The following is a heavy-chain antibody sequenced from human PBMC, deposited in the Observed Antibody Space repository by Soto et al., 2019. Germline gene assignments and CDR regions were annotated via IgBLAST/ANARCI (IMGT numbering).Heavy chain of an antibody. Sequence: QVQLQESGPGLVKPSQTLSLTCTVSGGSISSGDYYWSWIRQPPGKGLEWIGYIYYSGSTYYNPSLKSRVTISVDTSKNQFTLKLSSVTAADTAVYYCASGYYDYVWGSYRTLDYWGQGTLVTVSS. D-gene: IGHD3-16*02. V-gene: IGHV4-30-4*01. J-gene: IGHJ4*02. CDR3: ASGYYDYVWGSYRTLDY. CDR1: GGSISSGDYY. CDR2: IYYSGST.